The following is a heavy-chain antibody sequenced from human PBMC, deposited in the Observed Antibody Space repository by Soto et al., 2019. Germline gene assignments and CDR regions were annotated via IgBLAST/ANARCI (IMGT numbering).Heavy chain of an antibody. D-gene: IGHD2-21*01. Sequence: TLSLTCAVSGGSISSGGYSWSWIRQPPGKGLEWLALIYWNDDKRYSPSLKNRLTLMTDTSKNQVVLTMTNLDPVDTATYYCAHILGPPHYYFAYWGQGALVTVSS. CDR1: GGSISSGGYS. CDR2: IYWNDDK. CDR3: AHILGPPHYYFAY. V-gene: IGHV2-5*01. J-gene: IGHJ4*02.